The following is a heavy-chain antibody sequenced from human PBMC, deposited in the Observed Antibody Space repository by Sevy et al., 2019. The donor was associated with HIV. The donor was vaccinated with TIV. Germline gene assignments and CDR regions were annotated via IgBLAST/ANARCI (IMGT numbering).Heavy chain of an antibody. CDR3: AREKTTVTTNYFDY. J-gene: IGHJ4*02. CDR1: GFTFSSYS. V-gene: IGHV3-48*02. D-gene: IGHD4-17*01. CDR2: ISNSSSTI. Sequence: GGSLRLSCAASGFTFSSYSMNWVRQAPGKGLEWVSYISNSSSTIYYADSVKGRFTISRDKAKNSLYLQMNSLRDEDTAGYYCAREKTTVTTNYFDYWGQGTLVTVSS.